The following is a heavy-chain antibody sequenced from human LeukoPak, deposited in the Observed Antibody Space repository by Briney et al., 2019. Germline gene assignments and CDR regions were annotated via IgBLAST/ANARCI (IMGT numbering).Heavy chain of an antibody. J-gene: IGHJ6*02. D-gene: IGHD5-24*01. CDR1: GGSISSSSYY. Sequence: SETLSLTCTVSGGSISSSSYYWGWIRQPPGKGLEWIGSIYYSGSTYYNPSLKSRVTISVDTSKNQFSLKLSSVTAADTAVYYCARDGPRDGYNSDFYYYGMDVWGQGTTVTVSS. V-gene: IGHV4-39*07. CDR3: ARDGPRDGYNSDFYYYGMDV. CDR2: IYYSGST.